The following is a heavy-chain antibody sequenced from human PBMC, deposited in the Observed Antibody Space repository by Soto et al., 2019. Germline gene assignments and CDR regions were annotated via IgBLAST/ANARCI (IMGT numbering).Heavy chain of an antibody. J-gene: IGHJ5*02. Sequence: GGSLRLSCTASGFTFGDYAMSWFRQAPGKGLEWVGFIRSKAYGGTTEYAASVKGRFTISRDDSKSIAYLKMNSLKTEDTAVYYCTRDGGITMVRGVIGWFDPWGQGTLVTVSS. CDR3: TRDGGITMVRGVIGWFDP. V-gene: IGHV3-49*03. CDR2: IRSKAYGGTT. D-gene: IGHD3-10*01. CDR1: GFTFGDYA.